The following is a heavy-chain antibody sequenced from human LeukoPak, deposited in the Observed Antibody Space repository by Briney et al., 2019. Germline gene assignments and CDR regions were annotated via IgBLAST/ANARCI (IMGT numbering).Heavy chain of an antibody. CDR1: GFTFSSFA. V-gene: IGHV3-23*01. CDR3: AKDFISGDGKWDIDH. D-gene: IGHD1-26*01. J-gene: IGHJ4*02. Sequence: GGSLRLSCEASGFTFSSFAMSWVRQAPGKGLEWVSGIYGDASYRFYADSVKGRFTISRDNSNRRLYLQMNSLTAEDTAMYYCAKDFISGDGKWDIDHWGQGTLVTVSS. CDR2: IYGDASYR.